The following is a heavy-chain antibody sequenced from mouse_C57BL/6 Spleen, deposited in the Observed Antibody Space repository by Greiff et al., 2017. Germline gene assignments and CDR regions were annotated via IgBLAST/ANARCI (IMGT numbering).Heavy chain of an antibody. J-gene: IGHJ3*01. CDR1: GYTFTSYW. D-gene: IGHD1-1*01. CDR2: IDPSDSYT. Sequence: VQLQQPGAELVKPGASVKLSCKASGYTFTSYWMQWVKQRPGPGLEWIGEIDPSDSYTNYNQKFKGKATLAVDTSSSTAYMQLSSLTSEDSAVYYCARNPYYGSSPWFAYWGQGTLVTVSA. V-gene: IGHV1-50*01. CDR3: ARNPYYGSSPWFAY.